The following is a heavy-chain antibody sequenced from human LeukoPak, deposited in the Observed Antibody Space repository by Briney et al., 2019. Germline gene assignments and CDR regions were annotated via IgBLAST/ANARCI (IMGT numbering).Heavy chain of an antibody. CDR1: GFTFDDYA. D-gene: IGHD1-14*01. J-gene: IGHJ6*02. CDR2: ISWNSGSI. Sequence: GGSLRLSCAASGFTFDDYAMHWVRQAPGKGLEWVSGISWNSGSIGYADSVKGRFTISRDNAKNSLYLQMNSLRAEDTALYYCAKDISAGYYYYGMDVRGQGTTVTVSS. CDR3: AKDISAGYYYYGMDV. V-gene: IGHV3-9*01.